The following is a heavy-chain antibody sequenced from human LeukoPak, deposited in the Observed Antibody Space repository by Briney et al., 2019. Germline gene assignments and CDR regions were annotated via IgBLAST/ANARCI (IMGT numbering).Heavy chain of an antibody. CDR1: GYTFTSYG. J-gene: IGHJ6*02. CDR2: ISAYNGNT. V-gene: IGHV1-18*01. CDR3: ARRVTAIGYYYYGMDV. Sequence: GASVKVSCKASGYTFTSYGISWVRQAPGQGLEWMGWISAYNGNTNYAQKLQGRVTMTTDTSTSTAYMELRSLRPDDTAVYYCARRVTAIGYYYYGMDVWGQGTTVTVSS. D-gene: IGHD2-21*02.